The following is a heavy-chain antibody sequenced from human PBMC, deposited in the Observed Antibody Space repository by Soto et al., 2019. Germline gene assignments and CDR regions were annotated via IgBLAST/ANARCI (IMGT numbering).Heavy chain of an antibody. CDR3: ARGRGYSGDDHYYYFDMDV. CDR1: GGTFNNYP. D-gene: IGHD5-12*01. Sequence: QVQLVQSGAEVKKPASSVKVSCKASGGTFNNYPITWVRQAPGEGLEWMGGSIPIFGTANYAQNFQGRVTLSVDESTSTAYMELSRLGSEDTAVYYCARGRGYSGDDHYYYFDMDVWGQGTTVTVSS. CDR2: SIPIFGTA. V-gene: IGHV1-69*01. J-gene: IGHJ6*02.